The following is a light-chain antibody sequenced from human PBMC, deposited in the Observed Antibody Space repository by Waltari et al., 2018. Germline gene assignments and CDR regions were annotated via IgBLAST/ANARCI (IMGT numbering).Light chain of an antibody. J-gene: IGKJ1*01. CDR3: QQYKTYWT. Sequence: DIQMTQSPSTLSASVGDRVTITCRASQRISTCLAWYQQKPGKAPNRLIYKASTLESGVPSRFSGSGSGTEFTLTISSLQPDDFATYYCQQYKTYWTFGQGTKVEIK. CDR2: KAS. CDR1: QRISTC. V-gene: IGKV1-5*03.